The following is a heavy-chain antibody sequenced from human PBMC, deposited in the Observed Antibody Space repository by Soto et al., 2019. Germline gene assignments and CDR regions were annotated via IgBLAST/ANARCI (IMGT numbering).Heavy chain of an antibody. J-gene: IGHJ4*02. CDR2: ISYDGSNK. CDR3: ARSPPHYDSSGYYPDY. Sequence: PGGSLRLSCAASGFTFSSYAMHWVRQAPGKGLEWVAVISYDGSNKYYADSVKGRFTISRDNSKNTLYLQMNSLRAEDTAVYYCARSPPHYDSSGYYPDYWGQGTLVTVSS. CDR1: GFTFSSYA. D-gene: IGHD3-22*01. V-gene: IGHV3-30-3*01.